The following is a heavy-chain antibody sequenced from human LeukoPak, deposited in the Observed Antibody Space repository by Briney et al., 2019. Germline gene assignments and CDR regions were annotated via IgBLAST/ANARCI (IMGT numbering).Heavy chain of an antibody. CDR1: GYTFTGYY. CDR2: INPNSGGT. Sequence: ASVKVSCKASGYTFTGYYMHWVRQAPGQGLEWMGWINPNSGGTNYAQKFQGRVTMTRDTSISTAYMELSRLRSDDTAVYYCARDRYYYGSGSYMFDPWGQGTLVTVSS. D-gene: IGHD3-10*01. J-gene: IGHJ5*02. V-gene: IGHV1-2*02. CDR3: ARDRYYYGSGSYMFDP.